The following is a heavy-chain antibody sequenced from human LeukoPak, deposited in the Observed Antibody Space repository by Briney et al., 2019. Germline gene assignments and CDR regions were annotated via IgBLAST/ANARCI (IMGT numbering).Heavy chain of an antibody. V-gene: IGHV1-69*13. Sequence: SVKVSCKASGGTFSSYAISWVRQAPGQGLEWMGGIIPIFGTANYAQKFQGRVTITADESTSTAYMELSSLRSEDTAVYYCARAVVVPAATLQLYYMDVWGKGTTVTISS. CDR3: ARAVVVPAATLQLYYMDV. CDR2: IIPIFGTA. J-gene: IGHJ6*03. D-gene: IGHD2-2*01. CDR1: GGTFSSYA.